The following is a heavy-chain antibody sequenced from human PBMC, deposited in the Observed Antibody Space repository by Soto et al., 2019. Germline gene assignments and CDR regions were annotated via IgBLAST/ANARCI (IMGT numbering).Heavy chain of an antibody. CDR2: IYYSGST. V-gene: IGHV4-39*01. CDR1: GGSISSSSYY. J-gene: IGHJ5*02. CDR3: APLGGIAAAGTRDNWFDP. Sequence: QLQLQESGPGLVKPSETLSLTCTVSGGSISSSSYYWGWIRQPPGKGLEWIGSIYYSGSTYYNPSLKSRVTISVDTSKNQFSLKLSSVTAADTAVYYCAPLGGIAAAGTRDNWFDPWGQGTLVTVSS. D-gene: IGHD6-13*01.